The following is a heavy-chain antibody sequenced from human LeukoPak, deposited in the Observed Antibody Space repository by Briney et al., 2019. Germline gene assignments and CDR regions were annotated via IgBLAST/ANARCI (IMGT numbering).Heavy chain of an antibody. D-gene: IGHD3-3*01. CDR2: IKHDGSEK. Sequence: GGSLRLSCAASGLIFTNYFMSWVRQAPGKGLEWVASIKHDGSEKYYVDSVRGQFTISRDNTMNSLYLQMSSLRAEDTAVYYCATDRGWRTSGYYLYYFEYWGQGTLVTFSS. CDR1: GLIFTNYF. J-gene: IGHJ4*02. CDR3: ATDRGWRTSGYYLYYFEY. V-gene: IGHV3-7*01.